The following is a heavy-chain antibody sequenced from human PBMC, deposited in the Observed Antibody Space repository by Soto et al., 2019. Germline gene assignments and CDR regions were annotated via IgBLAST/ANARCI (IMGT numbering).Heavy chain of an antibody. D-gene: IGHD5-12*01. CDR2: ISYDGSNK. CDR3: ARCDGYSGYEYFDY. Sequence: GGSLRLSCAASGFTFSSYAMHWVRQAPGKGLEWVALISYDGSNKYYADSVKGWFTISRDNSKNTLYLQMNSLRAEDTAVYYCARCDGYSGYEYFDYWGQGTLVTVSS. J-gene: IGHJ4*02. CDR1: GFTFSSYA. V-gene: IGHV3-30-3*01.